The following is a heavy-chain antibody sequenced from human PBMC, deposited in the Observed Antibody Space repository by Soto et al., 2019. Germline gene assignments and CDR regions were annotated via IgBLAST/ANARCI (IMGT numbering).Heavy chain of an antibody. V-gene: IGHV1-8*01. Sequence: QVQLVQSGAEVKKPGASVKVSCKASGYTFTSYDINWVRQATGQGLEWMGWMNPNSGNTGYAQKFQGRATMTRNTSISTAYMELSSLRSEDTAVYYCASSVVYCSSTSCYGVDYWGQGTLVTVSS. CDR2: MNPNSGNT. J-gene: IGHJ4*02. CDR3: ASSVVYCSSTSCYGVDY. D-gene: IGHD2-2*01. CDR1: GYTFTSYD.